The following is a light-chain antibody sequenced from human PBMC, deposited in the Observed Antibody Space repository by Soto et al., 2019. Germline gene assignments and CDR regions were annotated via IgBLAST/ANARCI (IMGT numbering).Light chain of an antibody. CDR3: QQYGSSPIT. CDR2: GAS. Sequence: EIVLTASPGTLSLTPGERATLSCRASQSVSSSYLAWYQQKPGQAPRLLIYGASSRATGIPDRFSGSGSGTDFTLTISRLEPEDGEVYDGQQYGSSPITFGQGTRLEIK. J-gene: IGKJ5*01. CDR1: QSVSSSY. V-gene: IGKV3-20*01.